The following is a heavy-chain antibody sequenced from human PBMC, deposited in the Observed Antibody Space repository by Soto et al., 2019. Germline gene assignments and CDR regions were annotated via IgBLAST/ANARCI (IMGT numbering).Heavy chain of an antibody. V-gene: IGHV3-23*04. CDR1: GFTFSNYA. J-gene: IGHJ4*02. CDR2: VSATAGTT. D-gene: IGHD3-16*01. CDR3: AKDRLAGGFDY. Sequence: VQLVDAGGGWVQPGWSLRLSCAASGFTFSNYAMSWVRQAPGKGLEWVSLVSATAGTTYYTDSVKGRFTISRDNSRNTVYLQLNSLISDDTAVYYCAKDRLAGGFDYWGQGTLVTVSS.